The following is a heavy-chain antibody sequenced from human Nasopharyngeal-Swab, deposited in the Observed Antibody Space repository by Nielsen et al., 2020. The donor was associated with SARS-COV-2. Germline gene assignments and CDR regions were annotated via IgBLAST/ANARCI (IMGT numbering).Heavy chain of an antibody. CDR3: ARDLLWFGELSLEFGNGMDV. J-gene: IGHJ6*02. D-gene: IGHD3-10*01. V-gene: IGHV6-1*01. CDR1: GDSVSSNSAA. Sequence: SCVISGDSVSSNSAAWNWISQTPSRGLEWLGRTYYRSKWYNDYAVSVKSRITINPDPSKTQFSLQLNSVTPEDTAVYYCARDLLWFGELSLEFGNGMDVWGQGTTFTVSS. CDR2: TYYRSKWYN.